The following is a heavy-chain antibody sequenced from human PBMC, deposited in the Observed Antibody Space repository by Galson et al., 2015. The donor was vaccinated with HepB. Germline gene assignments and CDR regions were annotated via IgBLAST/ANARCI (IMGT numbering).Heavy chain of an antibody. D-gene: IGHD3-3*01. J-gene: IGHJ5*02. V-gene: IGHV3-74*01. CDR1: GFTFRSYW. CDR3: ARADFWSGYRFDP. Sequence: LSCAASGFTFRSYWMHWVRQAPGKGLVWVSRINSDGSSTSYADSVKGRFTISRDNAKNTLYLQMNSRRAEDTAVYYCARADFWSGYRFDPWGQGTLVTVSS. CDR2: INSDGSST.